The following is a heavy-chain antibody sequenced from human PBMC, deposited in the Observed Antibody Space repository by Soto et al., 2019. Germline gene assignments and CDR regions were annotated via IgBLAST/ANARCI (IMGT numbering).Heavy chain of an antibody. CDR2: ISSSGSTI. CDR3: ARDPRVRGGSGSSPDY. CDR1: GFTFSSYE. D-gene: IGHD3-10*01. Sequence: PGGSLRLSCAASGFTFSSYEMNWVRQAPGKGLEWVSYISSSGSTIYYADSVKGRFTISRDNAKNSLYLQMNSLRAEDTAVYYCARDPRVRGGSGSSPDYWGQGTLVTVSS. J-gene: IGHJ4*02. V-gene: IGHV3-48*03.